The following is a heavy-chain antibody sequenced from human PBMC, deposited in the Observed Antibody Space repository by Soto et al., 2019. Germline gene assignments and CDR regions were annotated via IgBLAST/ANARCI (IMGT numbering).Heavy chain of an antibody. CDR2: IIPYYNTL. Sequence: QAQVVQSGAEVRKPGSSVKLSCKASEGTFNSYAIAWVRQAPGQGLEWMGGIIPYYNTLNYAQKFQDRVTITADDSTNPVYMELSSLRSDDTAVCFCASGASRWYPYFFDSWAQGTLVTVSS. CDR3: ASGASRWYPYFFDS. J-gene: IGHJ4*02. CDR1: EGTFNSYA. V-gene: IGHV1-69*01. D-gene: IGHD6-13*01.